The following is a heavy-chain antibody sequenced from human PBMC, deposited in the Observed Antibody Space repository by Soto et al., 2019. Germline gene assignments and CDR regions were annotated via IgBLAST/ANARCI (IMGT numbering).Heavy chain of an antibody. V-gene: IGHV3-30*18. J-gene: IGHJ4*02. CDR2: ISYDGSNK. D-gene: IGHD2-21*02. CDR3: AKVACGGDCYGEFDY. CDR1: GFTFSSYG. Sequence: GGSLRLSCAASGFTFSSYGMHWVRQAPGKGLEWVAVISYDGSNKYYADSVKGRFTISRDNSKNTLYLQMNSLRAEDTAVYYCAKVACGGDCYGEFDYWGQGTLVTVSS.